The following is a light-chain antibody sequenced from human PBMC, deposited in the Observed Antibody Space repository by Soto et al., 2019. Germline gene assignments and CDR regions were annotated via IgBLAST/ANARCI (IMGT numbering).Light chain of an antibody. Sequence: QSALTQPPSVSGSPGQTVTISCPGTSSHIGVCSRVCWYQEPPGTAPKLMIYEVSNRPSGVPDRFSGSKSGNTASLTISGLQAEDEADYYCSLDRSSTTLVFGTGTKVTVL. J-gene: IGLJ1*01. CDR3: SLDRSSTTLV. CDR2: EVS. CDR1: SSHIGVCSR. V-gene: IGLV2-18*01.